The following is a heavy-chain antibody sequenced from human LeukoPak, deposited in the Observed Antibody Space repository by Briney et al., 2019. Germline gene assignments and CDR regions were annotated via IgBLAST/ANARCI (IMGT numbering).Heavy chain of an antibody. J-gene: IGHJ5*02. CDR2: ISYDGSNK. CDR1: GFTFSSYA. Sequence: GGSLRLSCAASGFTFSSYAMHWVRQAPGKGLEWVAAISYDGSNKYYADSVKGRFTISRDNSKNTLYLQVNSLRVEDTAVYYCARDLHCSGGTCYSYSSHRNWFDPWGQGTLVTVSS. CDR3: ARDLHCSGGTCYSYSSHRNWFDP. V-gene: IGHV3-30*04. D-gene: IGHD2-15*01.